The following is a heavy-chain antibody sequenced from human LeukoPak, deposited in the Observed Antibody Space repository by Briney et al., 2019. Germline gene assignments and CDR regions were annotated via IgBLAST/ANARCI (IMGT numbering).Heavy chain of an antibody. CDR2: ISTSSSYI. CDR3: ARDAYHYGMDV. CDR1: GFTFSSYS. V-gene: IGHV3-21*01. J-gene: IGHJ6*02. Sequence: GGSLRLSCAASGFTFSSYSMNWVRQAPGKGLEWVSSISTSSSYIYSADSVKGRFTISRDNAKNSLYLQMNSLRAEDTAVYYCARDAYHYGMDVWGQGTTVTVSS.